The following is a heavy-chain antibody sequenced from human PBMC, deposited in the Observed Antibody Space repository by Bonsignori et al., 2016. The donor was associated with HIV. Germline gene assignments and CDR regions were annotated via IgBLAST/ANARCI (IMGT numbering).Heavy chain of an antibody. J-gene: IGHJ3*02. Sequence: SETLSLTCAVYGGSFSGYYWSWIRQPPGKGLEWIGEINHSGSTNYNPSLKSRVTISVDTSKNQFSLKLSSVTAADTAVYYCARREDIVVVVAATPYAFDIWGQGTMVTVSS. CDR2: INHSGST. D-gene: IGHD2-15*01. CDR3: ARREDIVVVVAATPYAFDI. CDR1: GGSFSGYY. V-gene: IGHV4-34*01.